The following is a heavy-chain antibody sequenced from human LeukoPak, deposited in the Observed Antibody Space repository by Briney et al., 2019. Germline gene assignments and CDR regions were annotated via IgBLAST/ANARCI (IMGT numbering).Heavy chain of an antibody. CDR2: ISSSSSTI. V-gene: IGHV3-48*01. D-gene: IGHD6-19*01. J-gene: IGHJ4*02. Sequence: GGSLRLSCAASGFTFSSYSMNWVRQAPGKGLEWVSYISSSSSTIYYADSVKGRFTISRDNAKNSLYLQMNSLRAEDTAVYYCVARGGWARFDYWGQGTLVTVSS. CDR3: VARGGWARFDY. CDR1: GFTFSSYS.